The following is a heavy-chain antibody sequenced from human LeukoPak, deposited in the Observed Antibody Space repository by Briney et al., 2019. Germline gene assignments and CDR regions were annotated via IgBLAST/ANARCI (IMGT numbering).Heavy chain of an antibody. CDR3: ARSRRWCYYDFWSGYPITKANYYYYMDV. CDR1: LGSLSSYY. Sequence: SQTLSLTCTLSLGSLSSYYWRCIRQPPGNELEWIGYIYFSGSIKSNPSLRSRITISLYTSKNPFSLNLCSVPAADTAVYYCARSRRWCYYDFWSGYPITKANYYYYMDVWGKGTTVTVSS. D-gene: IGHD3-3*01. CDR2: IYFSGSI. J-gene: IGHJ6*03. V-gene: IGHV4-59*12.